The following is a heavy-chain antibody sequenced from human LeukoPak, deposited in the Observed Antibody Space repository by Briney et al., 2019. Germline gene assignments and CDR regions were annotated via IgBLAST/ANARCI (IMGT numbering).Heavy chain of an antibody. J-gene: IGHJ3*02. V-gene: IGHV3-64*01. CDR3: ARDKGAFDI. CDR1: GFTFSSYA. Sequence: GGSLRLSCAASGFTFSSYAMHRVRQAPGKGLEYVSAISSNGGSTYYANSVKGRFTISRDNSKNTLYLQMGSLRAEDMAVYYCARDKGAFDIWGQGTMVTVSP. CDR2: ISSNGGST.